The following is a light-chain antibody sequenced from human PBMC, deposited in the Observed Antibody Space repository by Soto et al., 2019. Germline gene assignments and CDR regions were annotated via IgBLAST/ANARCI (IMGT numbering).Light chain of an antibody. CDR3: QQYSSYSSGT. J-gene: IGKJ1*01. Sequence: DIQMTQSPSTLSASEGDRVTITCRASQSIDNWLAWYQQKPGKAPKLLIYKASTLESGVPSRFRGSGSGTEVTLTISSLQPDDFATYYCQQYSSYSSGTFGQGTKVEIK. CDR2: KAS. CDR1: QSIDNW. V-gene: IGKV1-5*03.